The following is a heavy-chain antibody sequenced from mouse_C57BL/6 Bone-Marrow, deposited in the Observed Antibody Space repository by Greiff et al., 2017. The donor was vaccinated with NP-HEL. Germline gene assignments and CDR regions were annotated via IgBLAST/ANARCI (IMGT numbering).Heavy chain of an antibody. D-gene: IGHD1-1*01. J-gene: IGHJ2*01. CDR2: IYPRSGNT. Sequence: VHLVESGAELARPGASVKLSCKASGYTFTSYGISWVKQRTGQGLEWIGEIYPRSGNTYYNEKFKGKATLTADKSSSTAYMELRSLTSEDSAVYFCARRVYGSSFYFDYWGQGTTLTVSS. CDR3: ARRVYGSSFYFDY. CDR1: GYTFTSYG. V-gene: IGHV1-81*01.